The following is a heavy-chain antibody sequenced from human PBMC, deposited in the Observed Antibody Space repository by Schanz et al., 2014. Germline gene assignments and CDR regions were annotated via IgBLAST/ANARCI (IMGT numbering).Heavy chain of an antibody. CDR2: IYNGGGGRT. Sequence: DVQVVESGGDLVQPGGSLRLSCATSGFTFSTYAMSWVRQAPGKGLEWVSVIYNGGGGRTYYADSVKGRFTISSDNSKNTVFLQMNSLRAEDTGVYYCAGAAYCRGAGCALYYALDVWGQGTTVTVSS. D-gene: IGHD2-15*01. J-gene: IGHJ6*02. V-gene: IGHV3-23*04. CDR1: GFTFSTYA. CDR3: AGAAYCRGAGCALYYALDV.